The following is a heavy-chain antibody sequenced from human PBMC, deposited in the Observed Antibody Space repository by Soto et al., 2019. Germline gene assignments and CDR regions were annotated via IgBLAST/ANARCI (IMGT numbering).Heavy chain of an antibody. CDR2: IYYIGST. Sequence: QVQLQESGPGLVKPSQTLSLTCTVSGGSISSGGYYWSWIRQHPGKGLEWIGYIYYIGSTYYNPSLKSRVTISVDTSKNQFSLKLSSVTAADTAVYYCARLLWFGELSGYYGMDVWGQGTTVTVS. CDR3: ARLLWFGELSGYYGMDV. D-gene: IGHD3-10*01. V-gene: IGHV4-31*03. CDR1: GGSISSGGYY. J-gene: IGHJ6*02.